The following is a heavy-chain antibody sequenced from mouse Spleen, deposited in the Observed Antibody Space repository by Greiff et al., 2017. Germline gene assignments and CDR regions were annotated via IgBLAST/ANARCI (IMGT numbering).Heavy chain of an antibody. D-gene: IGHD2-4*01. CDR1: GFTFSSFG. V-gene: IGHV5-17*02. CDR3: ARGRITGRGYAMDY. J-gene: IGHJ4*01. CDR2: ISSGSSTI. Sequence: EVKLVESGGGLVQPGGSRKLSCAASGFTFSSFGMHWVRQAPEKGLEWVAYISSGSSTIYYADTVKGRFTISRDNPKNTLFLQMTSLRSEDTAMYYCARGRITGRGYAMDYWGQGTSVTVSS.